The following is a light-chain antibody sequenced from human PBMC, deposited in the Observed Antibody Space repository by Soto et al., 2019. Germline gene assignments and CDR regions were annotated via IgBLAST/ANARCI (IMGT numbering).Light chain of an antibody. CDR2: AVT. CDR1: SSDVGAYDQ. V-gene: IGLV2-14*03. J-gene: IGLJ2*01. Sequence: QSVLTQPASVSGSPGQSIAISCIGTSSDVGAYDQVSWYQQHPGKVPKLMIYAVTKRPSGVSNRFSGSKSGNTASLTISGLQADDEADYYCSSFTGSGTFFGGGTKVTVL. CDR3: SSFTGSGTF.